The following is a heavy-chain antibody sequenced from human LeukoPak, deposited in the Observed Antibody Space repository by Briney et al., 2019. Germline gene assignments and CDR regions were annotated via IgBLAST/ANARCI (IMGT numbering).Heavy chain of an antibody. CDR1: GGSFSGYY. D-gene: IGHD2-8*01. CDR3: ARKSPVNGVDY. CDR2: INHSGSA. J-gene: IGHJ4*02. V-gene: IGHV4-34*01. Sequence: SETLSLTCAVYGGSFSGYYWSWIRQPPGKGLEWIGEINHSGSANYNPSLKSRVTISVDTSKNQFSLKRTSVTAADTAVYYCARKSPVNGVDYWGQGTLVTVSS.